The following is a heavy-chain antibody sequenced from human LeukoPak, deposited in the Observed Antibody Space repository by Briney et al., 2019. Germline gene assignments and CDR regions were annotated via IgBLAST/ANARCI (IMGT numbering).Heavy chain of an antibody. D-gene: IGHD2-21*02. CDR2: IFHSGNI. CDR3: ARNLGVVTAIPHFDY. Sequence: SETLSLTCTVSGGSISSGSYSWNWIRQHPGKGLEWIGYIFHSGNIYYNPSLESRVTISVYTSKNQFSLKLSSVTAAYTAVYYCARNLGVVTAIPHFDYWGQGALVTVSS. CDR1: GGSISSGSYS. V-gene: IGHV4-31*03. J-gene: IGHJ4*02.